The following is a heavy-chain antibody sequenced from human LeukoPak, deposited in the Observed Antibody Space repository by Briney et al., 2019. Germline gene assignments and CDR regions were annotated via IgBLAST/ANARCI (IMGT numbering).Heavy chain of an antibody. Sequence: GGSLRLSCAASGFTFSSYGMHWVRQAPGKGLEWVAVIWYDGSNKYYADSVKGRFTISRDNSKNTLYLQMNSLRAEDTAVYYCARDHQGAGAKRRFDYWGQGTLVTVSS. CDR2: IWYDGSNK. CDR1: GFTFSSYG. V-gene: IGHV3-33*01. CDR3: ARDHQGAGAKRRFDY. J-gene: IGHJ4*02. D-gene: IGHD1-26*01.